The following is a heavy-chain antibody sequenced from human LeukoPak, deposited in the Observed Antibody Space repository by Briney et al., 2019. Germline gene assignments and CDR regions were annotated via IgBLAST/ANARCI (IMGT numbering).Heavy chain of an antibody. CDR3: ARAFNSVAGTYYFGY. Sequence: GGSLRLSCAASGFTASRNYMSWVRQAPGKGLEWVSVIYSGGSTYYADSVKGRFTISRDNSKNTLYLQMNSRRAEDTAVYYCARAFNSVAGTYYFGYWGQGTLVTVCS. CDR2: IYSGGST. CDR1: GFTASRNY. J-gene: IGHJ4*02. V-gene: IGHV3-66*01. D-gene: IGHD6-19*01.